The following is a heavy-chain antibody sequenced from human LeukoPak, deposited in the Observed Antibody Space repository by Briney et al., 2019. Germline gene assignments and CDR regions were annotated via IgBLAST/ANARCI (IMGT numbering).Heavy chain of an antibody. J-gene: IGHJ5*02. CDR2: IYTSGST. Sequence: SETLSLTCTVSGGSISSYYWSWLRQPAGKGLEWIGRIYTSGSTNYNPSLKSRVTMSVDTSKNQFSLKLSSVTAADTAVYYCARDLVLLWFGELGAGDWFDPWGQGTLVTVSS. CDR3: ARDLVLLWFGELGAGDWFDP. V-gene: IGHV4-4*07. D-gene: IGHD3-10*01. CDR1: GGSISSYY.